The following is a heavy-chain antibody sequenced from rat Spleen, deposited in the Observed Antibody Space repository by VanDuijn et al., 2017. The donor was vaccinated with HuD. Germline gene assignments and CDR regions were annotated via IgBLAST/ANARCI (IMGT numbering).Heavy chain of an antibody. V-gene: IGHV2-72*01. D-gene: IGHD3-3*01. CDR1: GFSLTSNG. J-gene: IGHJ2*01. CDR2: IWAGGSK. CDR3: ARHRIMYSNSVPDYFDY. Sequence: QVQLKESGPGLMQPSETLSLTCTVSGFSLTSNGVGWVRQPLGKGLVWMGTIWAGGSKNYNLDVQSRLSISRDTSKNQVVLKMNSLQPEDTGTYYCARHRIMYSNSVPDYFDYWGQGVMVTVSS.